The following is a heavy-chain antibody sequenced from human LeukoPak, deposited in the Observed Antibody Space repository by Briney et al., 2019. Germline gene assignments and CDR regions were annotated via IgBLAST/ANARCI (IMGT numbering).Heavy chain of an antibody. CDR3: AGKDYYFDY. D-gene: IGHD3-10*01. V-gene: IGHV3-9*01. CDR1: GFTFDDYA. CDR2: ISWNSGSI. J-gene: IGHJ4*02. Sequence: GGSLRLSCAASGFTFDDYAMHWVRQAPGKGLEWVSGISWNSGSIGYADSVKGRFTISRDNAKNSLYLQMNSLRAEDTAVYYCAGKDYYFDYWGQGTLVTVSS.